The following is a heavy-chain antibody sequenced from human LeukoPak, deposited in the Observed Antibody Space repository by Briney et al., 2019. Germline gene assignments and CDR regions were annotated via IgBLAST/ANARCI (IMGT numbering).Heavy chain of an antibody. J-gene: IGHJ4*02. CDR3: AKARYGHYLDY. V-gene: IGHV3-23*01. CDR2: ISGSGGST. CDR1: GGSISSSDSY. Sequence: PSETLSLTCTVSGGSISSSDSYWAWVRQAPGKGLEWVSGISGSGGSTYYADSVKGRFTISRDNSKNTLYLQMNSLRAEDTAVYYCAKARYGHYLDYWGQGTLVTVSS. D-gene: IGHD1-1*01.